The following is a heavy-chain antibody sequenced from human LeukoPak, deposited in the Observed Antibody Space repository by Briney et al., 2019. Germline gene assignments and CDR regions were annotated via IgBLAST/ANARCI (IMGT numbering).Heavy chain of an antibody. J-gene: IGHJ4*02. CDR1: GFTFSSYA. Sequence: GSLRLSFAASGFTFSSYAMHWVRQAPGKGLEWVAVISYDGSNKYYSDSVKGRFTISRDNSKNTLYLQMNSLRAEDTAVYYCARDRLALACQGDYFDYWGQGTLVTVSS. D-gene: IGHD6-19*01. CDR3: ARDRLALACQGDYFDY. V-gene: IGHV3-30*14. CDR2: ISYDGSNK.